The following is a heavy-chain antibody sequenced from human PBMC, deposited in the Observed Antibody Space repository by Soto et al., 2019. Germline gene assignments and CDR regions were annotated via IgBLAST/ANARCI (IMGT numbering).Heavy chain of an antibody. Sequence: GGSLRLSCAASGFTFDDYAMHWVRQAPGKGLEWVSGISWNSGSIGYADSVKGRFTISRDNAKNSLYLQMNSLRAEDTALYYCAKDKNYDILSSGFDIWGQGTMVTVSS. D-gene: IGHD3-9*01. CDR2: ISWNSGSI. J-gene: IGHJ3*02. V-gene: IGHV3-9*01. CDR3: AKDKNYDILSSGFDI. CDR1: GFTFDDYA.